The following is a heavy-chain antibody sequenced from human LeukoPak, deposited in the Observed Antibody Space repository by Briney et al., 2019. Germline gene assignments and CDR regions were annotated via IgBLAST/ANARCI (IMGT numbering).Heavy chain of an antibody. D-gene: IGHD3-22*01. CDR2: ISAYNGNT. CDR3: ARARAQRGDSSGYYYHIDY. CDR1: GYTFTSYD. Sequence: GASVKVSCKASGYTFTSYDISWVRQAPGQGLEWMGWISAYNGNTNYAQKLQGRVTMTTDTSTSTAYMELRSLRSDDTAVYYCARARAQRGDSSGYYYHIDYWGQGTLVTVSS. V-gene: IGHV1-18*01. J-gene: IGHJ4*02.